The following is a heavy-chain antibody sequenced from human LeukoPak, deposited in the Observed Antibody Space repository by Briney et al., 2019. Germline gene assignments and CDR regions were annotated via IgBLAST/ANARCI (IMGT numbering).Heavy chain of an antibody. CDR3: ATLTGGDDAFDI. Sequence: SETLSLTCSVSGGSVSSYYWSWIRQAPGKGLEWIGYIYDSGSTNYNPSLKSRVTISVLTSKNRFSLKLSSVTAADTAVYYCATLTGGDDAFDIWGQGTMVTVSS. V-gene: IGHV4-59*02. J-gene: IGHJ3*02. CDR2: IYDSGST. CDR1: GGSVSSYY. D-gene: IGHD4-23*01.